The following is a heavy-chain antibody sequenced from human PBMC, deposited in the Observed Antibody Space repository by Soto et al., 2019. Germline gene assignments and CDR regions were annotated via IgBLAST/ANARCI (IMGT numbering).Heavy chain of an antibody. D-gene: IGHD2-15*01. CDR2: INPNSGGT. CDR1: GYTFTGYY. V-gene: IGHV1-2*04. Sequence: ASVKVSCKASGYTFTGYYMHWVRQAPGQGLEWMGWINPNSGGTNYAQKFQGWVTMTRDTPISTAYMELSRLRSDDTAVYYCARAAVVVAATPSSGMDVWGQGTTVTVSS. CDR3: ARAAVVVAATPSSGMDV. J-gene: IGHJ6*02.